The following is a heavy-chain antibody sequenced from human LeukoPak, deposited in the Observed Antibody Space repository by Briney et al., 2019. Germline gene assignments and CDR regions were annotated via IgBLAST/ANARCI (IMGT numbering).Heavy chain of an antibody. V-gene: IGHV3-74*01. CDR2: INSDGSST. Sequence: GGSLRLSCAASGFTFSSYWMHWVRQAPGKGLVWVSRINSDGSSTSYADSVKGRFTISRDNAKNTLYLQMSSLRADDTAVYYCARDMGGVIVTNWFDPWGQGTLVTVSS. D-gene: IGHD3-16*02. CDR3: ARDMGGVIVTNWFDP. J-gene: IGHJ5*02. CDR1: GFTFSSYW.